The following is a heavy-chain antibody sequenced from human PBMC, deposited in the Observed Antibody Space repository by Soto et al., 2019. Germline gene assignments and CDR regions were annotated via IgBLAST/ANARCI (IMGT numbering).Heavy chain of an antibody. D-gene: IGHD2-15*01. Sequence: QVQLVQSGAEVKKPGSSVKVSCKASGGTFSSYAISWVRQAPGQGLEWMGGIIPIFGTANYARKFQGRVTITADESTSTAYIELSRLRSEDTAVYYCARHVVVVVAATAYYGMDVWGQGSTVTVSS. V-gene: IGHV1-69*12. J-gene: IGHJ6*02. CDR1: GGTFSSYA. CDR2: IIPIFGTA. CDR3: ARHVVVVVAATAYYGMDV.